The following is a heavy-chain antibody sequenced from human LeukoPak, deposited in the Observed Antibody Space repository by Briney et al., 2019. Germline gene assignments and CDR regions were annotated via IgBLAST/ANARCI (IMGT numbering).Heavy chain of an antibody. Sequence: ASVKVSCKASGYTFTSYGISWVRQAPGQGLEWMGWISAYNGNTNYAQKLQGRVTMTTDTSTRTAYMELRSLRSDDTAVYYCAIITMVRGVSWFDPWGQGTLVTVSS. V-gene: IGHV1-18*01. CDR3: AIITMVRGVSWFDP. D-gene: IGHD3-10*01. CDR1: GYTFTSYG. CDR2: ISAYNGNT. J-gene: IGHJ5*02.